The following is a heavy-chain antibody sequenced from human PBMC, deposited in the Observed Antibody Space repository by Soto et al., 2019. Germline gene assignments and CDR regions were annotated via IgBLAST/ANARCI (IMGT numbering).Heavy chain of an antibody. Sequence: PSEPLPLTCAVSGGSISSYYWSWIRQPPGKGLEWIGYIYYSGSTNYNPSLKSRVTISVDTSKNQFSLKLSSVTAADTAIYYCVRERKGAFDFWGQGTQVTVSS. CDR2: IYYSGST. CDR1: GGSISSYY. CDR3: VRERKGAFDF. J-gene: IGHJ4*02. V-gene: IGHV4-59*12.